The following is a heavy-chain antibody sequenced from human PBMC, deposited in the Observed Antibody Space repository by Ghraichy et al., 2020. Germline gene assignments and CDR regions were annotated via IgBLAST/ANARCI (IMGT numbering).Heavy chain of an antibody. J-gene: IGHJ6*02. CDR3: ARLGYCSSTTCYTTDYGLDV. CDR2: INHSGST. D-gene: IGHD2-2*02. CDR1: GRSFSHYY. Sequence: SETLSLTCAVYGRSFSHYYWSWIRQPPGKGLEWIGEINHSGSTNYNPSLKSRVTISVGTSKNQFSLKLSSVTAADTAVYYCARLGYCSSTTCYTTDYGLDVWGQGTTVTVSS. V-gene: IGHV4-34*01.